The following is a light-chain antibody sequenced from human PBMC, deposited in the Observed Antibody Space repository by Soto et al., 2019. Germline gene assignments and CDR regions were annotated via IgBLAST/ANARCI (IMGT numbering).Light chain of an antibody. Sequence: DIVMTQSPDSLAVSLGERATINCKSSQSVIHTSNNKSYLAWYQQKAGQPPELLLYWASARDSGVPDRFTGSGSGSNFTLTIASLQAEDVAVYYCQQYYTFPRTFGQGSKVEIK. V-gene: IGKV4-1*01. CDR1: QSVIHTSNNKSY. J-gene: IGKJ1*01. CDR3: QQYYTFPRT. CDR2: WAS.